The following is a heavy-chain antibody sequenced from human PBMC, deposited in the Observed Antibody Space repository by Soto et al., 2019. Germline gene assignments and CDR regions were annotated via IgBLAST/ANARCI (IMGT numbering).Heavy chain of an antibody. CDR2: IKSQTDGGTT. Sequence: GGSLRLSCAASAFTFSNAWMNWVRQPPGKGLEWVGHIKSQTDGGTTDYAAPVKGRFTISRDDSKNTLYLQMNSLKTEDTAVYFCTQTLYWGRGTLVTVSS. V-gene: IGHV3-15*01. CDR3: TQTLY. J-gene: IGHJ4*02. CDR1: AFTFSNAW.